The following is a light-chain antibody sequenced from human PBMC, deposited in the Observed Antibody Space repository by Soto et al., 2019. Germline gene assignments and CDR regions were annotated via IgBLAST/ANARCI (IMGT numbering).Light chain of an antibody. CDR3: QQYFDVPFT. J-gene: IGKJ4*01. CDR2: WAS. V-gene: IGKV4-1*01. Sequence: DIVMTQSPDSLAVSLGERATMNCKCSRSVLYKSNNKNHVAWYQQKPGQPPQLIIYWASTRESGVPERFSGSGSGTDFTLTISSLEAEDVAFYWCQQYFDVPFTFGGGTKVDIK. CDR1: RSVLYKSNNKNH.